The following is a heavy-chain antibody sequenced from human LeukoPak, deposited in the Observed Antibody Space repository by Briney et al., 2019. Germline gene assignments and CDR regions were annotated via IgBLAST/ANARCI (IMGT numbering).Heavy chain of an antibody. CDR1: GFIFSNYW. J-gene: IGHJ4*02. V-gene: IGHV3-7*01. CDR2: INQDGSEE. CDR3: ARDRAMDDY. D-gene: IGHD3-10*01. Sequence: GGSLRLSCATSGFIFSNYWMNWVSQTPGKGLEWVANINQDGSEENYVDPVKGRFTISRDNAKNSLYLQMNSLRAEDTAVYYCARDRAMDDYWGQGTLVTVSS.